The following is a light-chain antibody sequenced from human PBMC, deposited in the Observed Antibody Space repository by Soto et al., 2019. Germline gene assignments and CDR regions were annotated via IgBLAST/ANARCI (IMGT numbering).Light chain of an antibody. CDR1: QSVSSSY. CDR3: QQYGSSPRYT. V-gene: IGKV3-20*01. Sequence: EIVLTQSPGPLSLSPGERATLSCRASQSVSSSYLAWYQQKPGQAPRLLIYGASSRATGIPDRFSGSGSGTDFTLTISRLEPEDFAMYYCQQYGSSPRYTFGQGTKLEIK. J-gene: IGKJ2*01. CDR2: GAS.